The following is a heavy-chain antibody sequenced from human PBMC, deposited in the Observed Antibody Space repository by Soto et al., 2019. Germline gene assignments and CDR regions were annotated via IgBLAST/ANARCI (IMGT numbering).Heavy chain of an antibody. CDR2: IDPSDSYI. D-gene: IGHD5-18*01. J-gene: IGHJ6*02. CDR3: ARHSLLRSKGGYSPGEHYYYGMDV. Sequence: GESLKLSCKGSGYSFTRYWISWVRQMPGKGLEWMGRIDPSDSYINYSPSFQGQVTISADKSISTAYLQWSSLKASDTAMYYCARHSLLRSKGGYSPGEHYYYGMDVWGQGTTVTVSS. CDR1: GYSFTRYW. V-gene: IGHV5-10-1*04.